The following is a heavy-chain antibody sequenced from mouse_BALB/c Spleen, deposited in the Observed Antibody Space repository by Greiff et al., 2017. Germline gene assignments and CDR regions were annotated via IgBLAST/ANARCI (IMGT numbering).Heavy chain of an antibody. V-gene: IGHV5-6*01. CDR3: ARQGDDYDVGAY. D-gene: IGHD2-4*01. CDR2: ISSGGSYT. Sequence: EVHLVESGGDLVKPGGSLKLSCAASGFTFSSYGMSWVRQTPDKRLEWVATISSGGSYTYYPDSVKGRFTISRDNAKNTLYLQMSSLKSEDTAMYYCARQGDDYDVGAYWGQGTLVTVSA. CDR1: GFTFSSYG. J-gene: IGHJ3*01.